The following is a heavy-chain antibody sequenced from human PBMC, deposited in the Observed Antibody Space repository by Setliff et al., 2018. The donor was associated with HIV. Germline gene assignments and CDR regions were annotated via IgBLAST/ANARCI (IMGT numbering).Heavy chain of an antibody. D-gene: IGHD5-12*01. CDR2: INDRGTTM. CDR3: ARGAGYENRRYYNYGFDV. V-gene: IGHV3-48*03. J-gene: IGHJ6*02. Sequence: GESLKISCAASGSTFSNYKMNWVRQAPGKGLEWVSYINDRGTTMYYTDSVKGRFTISRDNAKNSLYLQMSRVRVEDTAIYYCARGAGYENRRYYNYGFDVWGRGITVTVSS. CDR1: GSTFSNYK.